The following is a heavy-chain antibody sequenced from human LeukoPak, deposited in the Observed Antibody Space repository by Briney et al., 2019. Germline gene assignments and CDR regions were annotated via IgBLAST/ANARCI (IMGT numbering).Heavy chain of an antibody. CDR2: IISISSYI. Sequence: GGSRSFSLAASGLTFSSYSWNWFPRAPGKGLEWAQSIISISSYIYYADSVKGRFTISRDNAKNSLYLQMNSLRAEDTAVYYCARDGGFRDIVATPFSYFDYWGQGTLVTVSS. D-gene: IGHD5-12*01. J-gene: IGHJ4*02. V-gene: IGHV3-21*01. CDR3: ARDGGFRDIVATPFSYFDY. CDR1: GLTFSSYS.